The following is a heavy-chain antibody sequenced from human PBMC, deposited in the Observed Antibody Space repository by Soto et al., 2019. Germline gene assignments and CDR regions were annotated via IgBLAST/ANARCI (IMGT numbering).Heavy chain of an antibody. CDR2: ISAHNGNT. V-gene: IGHV1-18*01. CDR3: ASGRYGDY. J-gene: IGHJ4*02. D-gene: IGHD1-26*01. CDR1: GYTFTSYG. Sequence: QVHLVQSGAEVKKPGASVKVSCKGSGYTFTSYGITWVRQAPGQGLEWMGWISAHNGNTDYAQRLQGRVTVTRDTPTSTAYMELRSLRSDDTAVYYCASGRYGDYCGQGALVTVSS.